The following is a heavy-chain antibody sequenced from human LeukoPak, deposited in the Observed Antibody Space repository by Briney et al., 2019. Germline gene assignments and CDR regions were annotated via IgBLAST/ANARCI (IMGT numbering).Heavy chain of an antibody. CDR1: GGSISISY. CDR2: MYYTGGT. D-gene: IGHD1-1*01. J-gene: IGHJ3*02. V-gene: IGHV4-59*08. CDR3: ARHVHGTTSDI. Sequence: PPESLSHTCSVPGGSISISYSCSIWQLAGGGGEWTVYMYYTGGTNYTPSLKSRVTISVDTSKNQFSLKLSSVTAADTAVYYCARHVHGTTSDIWGQGTVVIVAS.